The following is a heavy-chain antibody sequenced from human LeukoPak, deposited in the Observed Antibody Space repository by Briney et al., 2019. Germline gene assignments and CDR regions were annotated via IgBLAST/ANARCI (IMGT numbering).Heavy chain of an antibody. V-gene: IGHV3-30*18. CDR3: AKDHFGGYYYDFDY. CDR2: ISYDGSNK. D-gene: IGHD3-22*01. CDR1: GFTFSSYG. J-gene: IGHJ4*02. Sequence: PGGSLRLSCAASGFTFSSYGMHWVRQAPGKGLEWVAVISYDGSNKYYADSVKGRFTISRDNSKNTLYLQMNSLRAEDTAVYYCAKDHFGGYYYDFDYWGQGTLVTVSS.